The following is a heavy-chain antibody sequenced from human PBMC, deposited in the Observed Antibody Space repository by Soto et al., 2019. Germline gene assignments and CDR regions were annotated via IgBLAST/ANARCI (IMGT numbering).Heavy chain of an antibody. CDR3: ARATVTTTSYYYYYSMDV. Sequence: QVQLVQSGAEVKKPGASVKVSCKASGYTFTTYYMQWLRQAPGQGLEWMAIINPSGGSTNSAQKFQGRVTMTRDTSTSTVYMELSSLRSEDTAVYYCARATVTTTSYYYYYSMDVWGQGTTVTVSS. J-gene: IGHJ6*02. CDR2: INPSGGST. V-gene: IGHV1-46*01. D-gene: IGHD4-17*01. CDR1: GYTFTTYY.